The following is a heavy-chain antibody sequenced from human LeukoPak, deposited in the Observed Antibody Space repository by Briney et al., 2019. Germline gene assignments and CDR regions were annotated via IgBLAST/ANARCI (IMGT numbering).Heavy chain of an antibody. D-gene: IGHD5-18*01. V-gene: IGHV1-2*04. CDR2: INPNSGGT. CDR3: ARDKSYGSEFDY. Sequence: GASVKVSCKASGYTFTGYYMHWVRQAPGQGLEWMGWINPNSGGTNYAQKFQGWVTMTRDTSISTAYMELSRLRSEDTAVYYCARDKSYGSEFDYWGQGTLVTVSS. J-gene: IGHJ4*02. CDR1: GYTFTGYY.